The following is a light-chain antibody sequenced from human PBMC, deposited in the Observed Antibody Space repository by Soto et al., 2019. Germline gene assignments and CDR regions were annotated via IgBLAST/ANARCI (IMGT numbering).Light chain of an antibody. Sequence: QSVLTQPPSASGSPGQAVAISCTGTSSDVGGYNYVSWYQQHPGKAPKLVIYEVTKRPSGVPDRFSGSKSGNTASLTVSGLQADDEADYYCCSYGGSNNWVFGGGTQLTVL. CDR1: SSDVGGYNY. V-gene: IGLV2-8*01. J-gene: IGLJ3*02. CDR3: CSYGGSNNWV. CDR2: EVT.